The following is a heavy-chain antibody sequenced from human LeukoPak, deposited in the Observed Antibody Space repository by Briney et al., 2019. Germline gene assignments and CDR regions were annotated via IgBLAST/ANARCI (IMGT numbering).Heavy chain of an antibody. CDR3: AGDPPSRGFGVFDY. D-gene: IGHD3-10*01. Sequence: ASVKVSCKAPGGTFSGYGFIWVRQAPGQGLEWMGGIIPILDATNYAQSFQGRVTITADESTSTAYMELSSLRYEDTAVYYCAGDPPSRGFGVFDYWGQGTLVTVSS. CDR2: IIPILDAT. V-gene: IGHV1-69*13. CDR1: GGTFSGYG. J-gene: IGHJ4*02.